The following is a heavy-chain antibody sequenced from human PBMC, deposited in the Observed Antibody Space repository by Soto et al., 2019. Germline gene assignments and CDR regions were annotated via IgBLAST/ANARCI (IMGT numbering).Heavy chain of an antibody. D-gene: IGHD3-22*01. J-gene: IGHJ4*01. CDR3: TRAPYYDSSGYSTNFDY. V-gene: IGHV1-8*01. CDR1: GYTFTSYD. Sequence: QVQLVQSGAEVKQPGASVKVSCKAYGYTFTSYDINWLRKDTGQGLEWMGWMNPNSGNTGYAQKFQGRVTMTRNTSISTAYMELSSLRSKHTAVYYCTRAPYYDSSGYSTNFDYRGHGTLVTVSS. CDR2: MNPNSGNT.